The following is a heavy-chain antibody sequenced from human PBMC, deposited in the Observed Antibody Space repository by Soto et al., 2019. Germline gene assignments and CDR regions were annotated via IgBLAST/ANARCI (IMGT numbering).Heavy chain of an antibody. Sequence: QLQLQESGPGLVKPSETLTLTCDVSGDSITRPDYYWGWIRQPPGKGLEWTGSMYYSGRIYSNPSVKSRLTISVDTAKNRFSLRLTSVTAADTAIYCCARHRNSRGGWYWVDPWGQGVLVTVSS. V-gene: IGHV4-39*01. CDR2: MYYSGRI. J-gene: IGHJ5*02. D-gene: IGHD6-19*01. CDR3: ARHRNSRGGWYWVDP. CDR1: GDSITRPDYY.